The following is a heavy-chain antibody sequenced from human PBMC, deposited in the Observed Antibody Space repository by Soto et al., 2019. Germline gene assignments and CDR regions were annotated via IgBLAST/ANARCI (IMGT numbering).Heavy chain of an antibody. V-gene: IGHV4-59*01. CDR1: GGSIGGDS. D-gene: IGHD2-8*01. CDR2: IYHSGST. Sequence: LSLTCTVSGGSIGGDSWSWIRQSPGKGLDFIGYIYHSGSTNYNPSLKSRVTISMDTSKNQFSLRLSSVTAADTAVYYCVRAGIVQVSYAMDVWGQGTTVTVSS. CDR3: VRAGIVQVSYAMDV. J-gene: IGHJ6*02.